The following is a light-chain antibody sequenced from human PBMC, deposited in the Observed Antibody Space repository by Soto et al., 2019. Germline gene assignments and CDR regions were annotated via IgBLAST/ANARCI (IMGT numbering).Light chain of an antibody. CDR3: TSHTTISTRV. CDR1: SSDVGRYNY. V-gene: IGLV2-14*01. J-gene: IGLJ1*01. CDR2: QVN. Sequence: QSALTQPASVSGSPGQSITISCTGTSSDVGRYNYVSWYQHHPGKVPKLIVYQVNYRPSGVSNRFSGSKSGTTASLTISGLQAEDEADYYCTSHTTISTRVFGTGTKLTVL.